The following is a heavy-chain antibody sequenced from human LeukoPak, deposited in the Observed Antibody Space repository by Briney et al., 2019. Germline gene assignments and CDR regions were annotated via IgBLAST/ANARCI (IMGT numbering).Heavy chain of an antibody. Sequence: GRSLRLSCAASGFTFSSYAMHWVRQAPGKGLEWVAVISYDGSNKYYADSVKGRFTISRDNSKNTLYLQMNSLRAEDTAVYYCAREFLGSYGMDVWGQGTTVTVSS. CDR1: GFTFSSYA. CDR2: ISYDGSNK. V-gene: IGHV3-30-3*01. CDR3: AREFLGSYGMDV. J-gene: IGHJ6*02. D-gene: IGHD3-10*01.